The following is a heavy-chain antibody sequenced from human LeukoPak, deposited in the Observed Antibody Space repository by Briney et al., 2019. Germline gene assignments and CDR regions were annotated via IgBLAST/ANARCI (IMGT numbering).Heavy chain of an antibody. V-gene: IGHV3-48*01. D-gene: IGHD3-22*01. CDR2: ISSSSSTI. CDR1: GFTFSSYS. J-gene: IGHJ5*02. CDR3: ARVLHKRNYDSSDYYGS. Sequence: GGSLSLSCAASGFTFSSYSMNWVRQAPGKGLEWISYISSSSSTIYYADSVKGRFTISRDNAKNSLYLQLNSLRAEDTAVYYCARVLHKRNYDSSDYYGSWGQGTLVTVSS.